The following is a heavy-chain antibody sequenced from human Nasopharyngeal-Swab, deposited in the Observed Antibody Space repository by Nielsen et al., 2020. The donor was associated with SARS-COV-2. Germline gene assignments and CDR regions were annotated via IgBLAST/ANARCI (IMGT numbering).Heavy chain of an antibody. D-gene: IGHD3-22*01. J-gene: IGHJ4*02. V-gene: IGHV4-59*08. CDR1: GGSISSYY. CDR2: IYYSGST. Sequence: SETLSLTCTVSGGSISSYYWSWIRQPPGKGLEWIGYIYYSGSTNYNPALKSRVTISVDTSKNQFSLKLSSVTAAGTAVYYCARHKTLVSSGYYFDYWGQGTLVTVSS. CDR3: ARHKTLVSSGYYFDY.